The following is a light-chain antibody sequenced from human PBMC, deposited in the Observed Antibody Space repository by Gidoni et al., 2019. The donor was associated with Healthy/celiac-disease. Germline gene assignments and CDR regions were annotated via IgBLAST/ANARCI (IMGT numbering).Light chain of an antibody. V-gene: IGKV1-NL1*01. CDR3: QQYYSTPPLT. CDR2: AAS. J-gene: IGKJ4*01. Sequence: DIQMTQSPSSLSASGGDRVTITCRASQGNSNSLAWYQQKPGKAPKHLLYAASSGSGSGTDYTLTISSLQPEDFATYYCQQYYSTPPLTFGGGTKVEIK. CDR1: QGNSNS.